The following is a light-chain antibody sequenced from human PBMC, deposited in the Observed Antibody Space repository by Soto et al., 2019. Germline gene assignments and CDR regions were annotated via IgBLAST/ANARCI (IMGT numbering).Light chain of an antibody. CDR2: KAS. Sequence: DIQMTQSPSTLSASVGDRVTITCRASPSINNWLACYQQKPGKAHKLFIFKASTLESGVPSRFSGSGSGTEFTLSISSLQPDDFATYFCQQYESFPRTFGQGTKVEIK. V-gene: IGKV1-5*03. CDR3: QQYESFPRT. J-gene: IGKJ1*01. CDR1: PSINNW.